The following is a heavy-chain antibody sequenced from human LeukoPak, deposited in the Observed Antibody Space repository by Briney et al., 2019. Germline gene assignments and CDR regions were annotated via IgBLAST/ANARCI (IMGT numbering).Heavy chain of an antibody. CDR2: INPTGGGT. CDR3: ARETDIPAAANFFGF. Sequence: ASVKVSCKASGYTFTSYYIHWVRQAPGQGLEWLGIINPTGGGTTYAQKFQGRVTMTRDTSTSTVYMELSSLRSEDTAVYYCARETDIPAAANFFGFWGQGTLVTVSS. CDR1: GYTFTSYY. V-gene: IGHV1-46*01. J-gene: IGHJ4*02. D-gene: IGHD6-13*01.